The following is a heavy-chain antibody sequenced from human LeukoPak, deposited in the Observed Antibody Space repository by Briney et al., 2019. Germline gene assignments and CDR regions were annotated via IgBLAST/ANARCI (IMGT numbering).Heavy chain of an antibody. CDR2: IIPIFGTA. CDR1: GGTFSSYA. V-gene: IGHV1-69*05. CDR3: ARDSLYYYDSSGYSRFDP. J-gene: IGHJ5*02. D-gene: IGHD3-22*01. Sequence: SVKVSCKASGGTFSSYAISWVRQAPGQGLEWMGGIIPIFGTANYAQKFQGRVTITTDESTSTAYMELSSLRSEDTAVYYCARDSLYYYDSSGYSRFDPWGQGTLVTVSS.